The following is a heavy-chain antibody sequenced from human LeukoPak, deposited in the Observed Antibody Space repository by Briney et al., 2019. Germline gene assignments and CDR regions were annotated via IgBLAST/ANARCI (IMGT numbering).Heavy chain of an antibody. V-gene: IGHV3-11*05. CDR2: ISSSSSYT. CDR1: GLTFSDYY. CDR3: ARERDGQRGDFDC. Sequence: GGSLRLSCAASGLTFSDYYMSWIRQAPGKGLEWVSYISSSSSYTNYADSVKGRFTISRDNAKNSLYLQMNSLRAEDTAVYYCARERDGQRGDFDCWGQGTLVTVSS. J-gene: IGHJ4*02. D-gene: IGHD5-24*01.